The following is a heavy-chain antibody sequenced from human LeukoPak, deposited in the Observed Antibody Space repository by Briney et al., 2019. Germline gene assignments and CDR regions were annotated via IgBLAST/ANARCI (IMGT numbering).Heavy chain of an antibody. V-gene: IGHV4-39*07. CDR1: GGSISSSSYY. D-gene: IGHD3-10*01. CDR3: ARGIRGVMGNWFDP. CDR2: IYYSGST. Sequence: PSETLSLTCTVSGGSISSSSYYWGWIRQPPGKGLEWIGSIYYSGSTNYNPSLKSRVTISVDTSKNQFSLKLSSVTAADTAVYYCARGIRGVMGNWFDPWGQGTLVTVSS. J-gene: IGHJ5*02.